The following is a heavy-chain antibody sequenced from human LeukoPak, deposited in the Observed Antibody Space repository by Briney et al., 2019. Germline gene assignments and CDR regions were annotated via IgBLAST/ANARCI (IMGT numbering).Heavy chain of an antibody. CDR2: IYSGGST. J-gene: IGHJ5*02. V-gene: IGHV3-53*01. CDR3: ARAGVMAAAGILVWFDP. D-gene: IGHD6-13*01. CDR1: GFTVSSNY. Sequence: GGSLRLSCAASGFTVSSNYMSWVRQAPGKGLEWVSVIYSGGSTYYADSVKGRFTISRDNSKNTLYLQMNSLRAEDTAVYYCARAGVMAAAGILVWFDPWGQGTLVTVSS.